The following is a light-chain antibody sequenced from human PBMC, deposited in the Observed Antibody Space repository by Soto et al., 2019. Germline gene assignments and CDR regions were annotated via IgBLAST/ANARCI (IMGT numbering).Light chain of an antibody. V-gene: IGLV2-8*01. CDR1: SSDVGDYNY. J-gene: IGLJ2*01. CDR3: SSYGGSNNVV. CDR2: EVS. Sequence: QSALTQPPSASGSPGQSVTISCTGTSSDVGDYNYVSWYQQHPGKAPKLMIYEVSKRPSGVPDRFSGSKSGNAASLTVSGLQAEDEADYYFSSYGGSNNVVFGGGTKLTVL.